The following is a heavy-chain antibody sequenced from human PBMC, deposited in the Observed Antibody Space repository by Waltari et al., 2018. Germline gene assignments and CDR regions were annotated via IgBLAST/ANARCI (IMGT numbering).Heavy chain of an antibody. V-gene: IGHV3-73*02. CDR2: IRNMSTNSAT. Sequence: EVQLVESGGDLVQPGGSLKLSCEAYGLTFSDSSMHWVRQASGKGLEWVGRIRNMSTNSATTDGVSWRGRVTISRDDSKNTAYLQINSLEAEDTAVYYCTRTGETVYDAFDIWGQGTMVTVSS. CDR3: TRTGETVYDAFDI. J-gene: IGHJ3*02. CDR1: GLTFSDSS. D-gene: IGHD3-16*01.